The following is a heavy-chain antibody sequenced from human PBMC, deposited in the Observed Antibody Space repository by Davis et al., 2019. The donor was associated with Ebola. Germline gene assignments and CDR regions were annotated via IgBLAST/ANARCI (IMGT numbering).Heavy chain of an antibody. Sequence: GGSLRLSCAASGFTFSSYEMNWVRQAPGKGLEWVSYISSSSSYIYYADSVKGRFTISRDNAKNSLYLQMNSLRAEDTAVYYCARALVWWTSYYYGMDVWGQGTTVTVSS. V-gene: IGHV3-21*05. J-gene: IGHJ6*02. CDR3: ARALVWWTSYYYGMDV. CDR2: ISSSSSYI. D-gene: IGHD2-21*01. CDR1: GFTFSSYE.